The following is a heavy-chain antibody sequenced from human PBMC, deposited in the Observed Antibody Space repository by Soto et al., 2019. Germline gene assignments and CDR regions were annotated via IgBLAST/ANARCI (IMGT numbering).Heavy chain of an antibody. J-gene: IGHJ4*02. V-gene: IGHV1-3*01. CDR1: GYTFTAYP. CDR2: INAANGDI. D-gene: IGHD3-10*01. Sequence: QVQLVQSGAEVKKPGASVKVSCRASGYTFTAYPLHWVRQAPGQMLEWMGWINAANGDIGYSREFQGRVTITRDTAGSTVYMEVSSLTSEDTAVYYCAKKDYYAAGVYHFDHWGQGTLVTVSS. CDR3: AKKDYYAAGVYHFDH.